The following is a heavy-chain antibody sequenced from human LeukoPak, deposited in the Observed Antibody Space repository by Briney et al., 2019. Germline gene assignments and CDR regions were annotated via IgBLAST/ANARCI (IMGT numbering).Heavy chain of an antibody. CDR2: IYSGGCA. D-gene: IGHD3-22*01. CDR3: ASVDYYAPDPYYFDY. J-gene: IGHJ4*02. CDR1: GFTVSNNY. V-gene: IGHV3-66*02. Sequence: PGGSLRLSCAASGFTVSNNYMHWVRQAPGKGLEWVSIIYSGGCAYYADSVKGRFTISRDNSKNTLYLQMNSLRAEDTAVYYCASVDYYAPDPYYFDYWGQGTLVTVSS.